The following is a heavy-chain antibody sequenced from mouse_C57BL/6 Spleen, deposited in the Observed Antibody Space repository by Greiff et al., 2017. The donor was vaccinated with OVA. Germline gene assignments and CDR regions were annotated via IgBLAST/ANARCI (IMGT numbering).Heavy chain of an antibody. Sequence: QVQLQQPGAELVRPGTSVKLSCKASGYTFTSYWMHWVKQRPGQGLEWIGVIDPSDSYTNYNQKFKGKATLTVDTSSSTAYMQLSSLTSEDSAVYYCARRDYGSSCGYWGQGTTLTVSS. D-gene: IGHD1-1*01. CDR1: GYTFTSYW. CDR3: ARRDYGSSCGY. J-gene: IGHJ2*01. V-gene: IGHV1-59*01. CDR2: IDPSDSYT.